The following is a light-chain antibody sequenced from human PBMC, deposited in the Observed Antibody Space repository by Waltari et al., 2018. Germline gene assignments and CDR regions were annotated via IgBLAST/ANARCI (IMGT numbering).Light chain of an antibody. Sequence: QSALTQPASVSGSPGQSITISCTGTSRDVGNYNWLSWYQQHPGKAPKVVIFDVSYRPSGVSNRFSGSKSGNTASLTISWLQAEDEADYYCTSYTSSHSLVFGTGTKVTVL. CDR2: DVS. V-gene: IGLV2-14*03. CDR3: TSYTSSHSLV. J-gene: IGLJ1*01. CDR1: SRDVGNYNW.